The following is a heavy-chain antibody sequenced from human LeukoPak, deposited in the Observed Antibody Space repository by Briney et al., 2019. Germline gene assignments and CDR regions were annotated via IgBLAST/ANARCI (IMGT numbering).Heavy chain of an antibody. D-gene: IGHD3-22*01. CDR3: AGGWGWLPDY. CDR2: IYYSGTT. J-gene: IGHJ4*02. Sequence: SETLSLTCTASGGSISSYYWCWIRQPPGKGLEWIGCIYYSGTTNYNPSLKSRVTISLDTSKNQFSLRLTSVTAADTALYSCAGGWGWLPDYWGQGTLVTVSS. CDR1: GGSISSYY. V-gene: IGHV4-59*01.